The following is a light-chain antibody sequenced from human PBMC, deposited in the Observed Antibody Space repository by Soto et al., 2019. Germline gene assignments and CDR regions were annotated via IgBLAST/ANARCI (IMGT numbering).Light chain of an antibody. V-gene: IGKV3-20*01. CDR3: QQYGSSSWT. CDR1: QSVSSSS. J-gene: IGKJ1*01. CDR2: GAS. Sequence: EIVLTQSPGTLSLFPGERATLSCKTSQSVSSSSLAWYQQKPGQAPRLLIYGASSRATGIPDRFSGSGSGTDFTLTISRLEPEEFAVYYCQQYGSSSWTVGQGTKLEIK.